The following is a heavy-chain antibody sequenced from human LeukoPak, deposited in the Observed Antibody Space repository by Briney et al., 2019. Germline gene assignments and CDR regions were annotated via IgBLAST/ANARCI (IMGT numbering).Heavy chain of an antibody. CDR3: ARDGFSSSWPYYFDF. D-gene: IGHD6-13*01. J-gene: IGHJ4*02. V-gene: IGHV1-18*01. Sequence: ASVEVSCKASGYTFTNYGITWVRQAPGQGLEWMGWISSYNGNTNYAQKFQGRVTMTTDTSTSTAYMELKSLRSNDTAVYHCARDGFSSSWPYYFDFWGQGSLVTVSS. CDR2: ISSYNGNT. CDR1: GYTFTNYG.